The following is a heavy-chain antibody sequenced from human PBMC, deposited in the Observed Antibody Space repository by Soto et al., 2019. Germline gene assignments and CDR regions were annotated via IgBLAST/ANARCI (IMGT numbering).Heavy chain of an antibody. CDR3: ACNPRAISPYGVDV. Sequence: ASVKVSCKASGYTFTSYAMHWVRQAPGQRLEWMGWINAGNGNTKYSQKFQGRVTITRDTSASTAYMELSSLRSEDTAVYYFACNPRAISPYGVDVWGQGTTVTVSS. J-gene: IGHJ6*02. CDR1: GYTFTSYA. V-gene: IGHV1-3*01. CDR2: INAGNGNT.